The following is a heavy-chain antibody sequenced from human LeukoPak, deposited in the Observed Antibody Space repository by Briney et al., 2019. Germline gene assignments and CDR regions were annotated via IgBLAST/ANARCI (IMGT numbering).Heavy chain of an antibody. J-gene: IGHJ3*02. CDR3: ARDRDIAVADYDAFDI. Sequence: ASVKVSCKASGYTFTGYYMHWVRQAPGQGLEWMGWINPNSGGTNYAQKFQGRVTMTRDTSISTAYMELSRLRSDDTAVYYCARDRDIAVADYDAFDIWGQGTMVTVSS. D-gene: IGHD6-19*01. CDR1: GYTFTGYY. V-gene: IGHV1-2*02. CDR2: INPNSGGT.